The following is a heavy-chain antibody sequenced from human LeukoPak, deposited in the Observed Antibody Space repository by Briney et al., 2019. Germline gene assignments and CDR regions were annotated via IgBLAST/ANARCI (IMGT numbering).Heavy chain of an antibody. CDR1: GDSINSPHYY. CDR3: PRQLIQPRAFDS. D-gene: IGHD3-16*01. Sequence: SETLSPTCNVSGDSINSPHYYWAWIRQPPGKWLEWIGRIYYSGGAYSHPSLKSRATIFVDTSNNHFSLKLRSVTAADTAVYYCPRQLIQPRAFDSWGQGPLVTVSS. CDR2: IYYSGGA. V-gene: IGHV4-39*01. J-gene: IGHJ4*02.